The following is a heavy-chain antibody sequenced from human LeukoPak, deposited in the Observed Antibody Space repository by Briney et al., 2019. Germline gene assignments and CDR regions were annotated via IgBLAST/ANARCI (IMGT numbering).Heavy chain of an antibody. CDR3: VRYKFHNYFDP. Sequence: KPSETLSLTCTVSGDSVSSSPYYWGWIRQPPGRGLEWIGNTYSTSTLYNASLRSRVAITEDASKNQFSLRLSSATAADTAICYCVRYKFHNYFDPWGQGTLVTVSS. CDR2: TYSTST. J-gene: IGHJ5*02. CDR1: GDSVSSSPYY. V-gene: IGHV4-61*01. D-gene: IGHD5-24*01.